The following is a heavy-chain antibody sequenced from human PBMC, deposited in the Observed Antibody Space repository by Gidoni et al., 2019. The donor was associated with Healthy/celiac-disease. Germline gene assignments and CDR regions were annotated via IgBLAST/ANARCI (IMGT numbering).Heavy chain of an antibody. D-gene: IGHD3-22*01. J-gene: IGHJ4*02. V-gene: IGHV4-39*01. CDR1: GGSISSSSDY. CDR3: ARLDYYDSSGYYYPFHFDY. Sequence: QLQLQESGPGLVKPSEALSLTCTVSGGSISSSSDYWGWIRQPPGKGLEWIGSVYYSGSTYDNPSLKSRVTISVDTSKNQFSLKLSSVTAADTAVYYCARLDYYDSSGYYYPFHFDYWGQGTLVTVSS. CDR2: VYYSGST.